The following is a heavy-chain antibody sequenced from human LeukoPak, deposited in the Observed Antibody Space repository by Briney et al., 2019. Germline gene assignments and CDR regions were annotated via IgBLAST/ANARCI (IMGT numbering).Heavy chain of an antibody. J-gene: IGHJ4*02. D-gene: IGHD5-18*01. V-gene: IGHV3-7*01. CDR1: GFTFSSYC. CDR3: ANYLDTAMVFDY. CDR2: IKQDGREK. Sequence: GGSLRLSCAASGFTFSSYCMSWVRQAPGKGLEWVANIKQDGREKYYLDSVKGRFTISRDNAKNSLYLQMNSLRAEDTAVYYCANYLDTAMVFDYWGQGTLVTVSS.